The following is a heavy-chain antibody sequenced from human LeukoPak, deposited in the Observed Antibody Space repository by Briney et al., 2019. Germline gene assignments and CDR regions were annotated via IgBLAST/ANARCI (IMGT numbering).Heavy chain of an antibody. CDR2: IRSKAYGGTT. Sequence: GGSLRLSCTASGFTFGDYAMSWFRQAPGKGLEWVGFIRSKAYGGTTEYAASVKGRFTISRDDSKSIAYLQMNSLKTEDTAVYYCTRTMIVVVKPFDYWGQGTLVTVSS. CDR1: GFTFGDYA. J-gene: IGHJ4*02. CDR3: TRTMIVVVKPFDY. V-gene: IGHV3-49*03. D-gene: IGHD3-22*01.